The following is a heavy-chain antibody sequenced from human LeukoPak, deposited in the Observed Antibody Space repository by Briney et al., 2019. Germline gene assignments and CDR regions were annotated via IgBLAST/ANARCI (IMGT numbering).Heavy chain of an antibody. CDR3: AGDKTTGGWYEFDY. CDR2: IYSGGST. J-gene: IGHJ4*02. CDR1: GFTFSSYA. Sequence: GGSLRLSCAASGFTFSSYAMSWVRQAPGKGLEWVSLIYSGGSTYYADSVKGRFTISRDNSKNTLYLQMNSLRAEDTAVYYCAGDKTTGGWYEFDYWGQGTLVTVSS. D-gene: IGHD6-19*01. V-gene: IGHV3-66*01.